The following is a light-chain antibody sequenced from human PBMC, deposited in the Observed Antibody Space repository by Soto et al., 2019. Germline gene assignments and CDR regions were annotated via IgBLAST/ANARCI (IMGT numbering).Light chain of an antibody. CDR2: DAS. CDR3: LQYNNWPKA. V-gene: IGKV3D-15*01. CDR1: QSVTNN. J-gene: IGKJ1*01. Sequence: VMTQSPATLSVSPGERATLSCRASQSVTNNLAWYQHRPGQAPRLLIYDASTRATGIPARFSGGGSGTEFTLTISSLQSEDSAVYYRLQYNNWPKAFGQGTKVEIK.